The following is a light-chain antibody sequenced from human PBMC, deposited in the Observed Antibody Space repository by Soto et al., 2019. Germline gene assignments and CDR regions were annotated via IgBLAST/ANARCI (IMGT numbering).Light chain of an antibody. Sequence: SYELTQPPSVSVAPGQTARITCEGNNIGSKSVHWYQQKPGQAPVLVVYGDSDRPSGTPERFSGSDSGNTATLTIGGVEAGDEADYYCQVWHIIGDHVVFGGGTKLTVL. CDR2: GDS. CDR3: QVWHIIGDHVV. CDR1: NIGSKS. J-gene: IGLJ2*01. V-gene: IGLV3-21*02.